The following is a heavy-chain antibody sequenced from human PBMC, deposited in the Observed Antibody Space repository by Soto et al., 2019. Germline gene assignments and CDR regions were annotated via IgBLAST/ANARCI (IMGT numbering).Heavy chain of an antibody. CDR1: GFSFSSYG. V-gene: IGHV3-33*01. Sequence: QVQLVESGGGVVQSGRSLRLSCAASGFSFSSYGMHWVRQAPGKGLEWVAVIWYDGSNKYYADSGKGRFTISRDNSKNTLYLLMNSLRAEDTAVYYCARDGSGDRHAFDIWGQGTMVTVSS. CDR3: ARDGSGDRHAFDI. D-gene: IGHD3-10*01. CDR2: IWYDGSNK. J-gene: IGHJ3*02.